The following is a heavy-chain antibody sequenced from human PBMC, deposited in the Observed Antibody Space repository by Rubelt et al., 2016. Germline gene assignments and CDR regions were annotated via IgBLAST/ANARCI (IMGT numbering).Heavy chain of an antibody. J-gene: IGHJ4*02. Sequence: QVQLVQSGAEVKKPGASVKVSCKASGYTFTGYYMHWVRQAPGQGLEWMGWINPNSGGTNYAQKFQGRVTMTRDTSVSTAYMGLGRRTSDDTAVYYWARGNSGYDYGLDYWGQGTLVTVSS. V-gene: IGHV1-2*02. CDR2: INPNSGGT. CDR3: ARGNSGYDYGLDY. D-gene: IGHD5-12*01. CDR1: GYTFTGYY.